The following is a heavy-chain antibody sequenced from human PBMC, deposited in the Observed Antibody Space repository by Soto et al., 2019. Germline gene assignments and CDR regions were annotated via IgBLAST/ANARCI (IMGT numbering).Heavy chain of an antibody. J-gene: IGHJ4*02. D-gene: IGHD1-26*01. Sequence: QVTLKESGPVLVKPTETLTLTCTVSGFSLSKARMGVSWIRQPPGKALEWLAHIFWNDERSYNTSLKSRLTIARDTSKRQVVLTMTNVDPVDTGTSFCARALREGLPIYYFDSWGQGTLVTVSS. V-gene: IGHV2-26*01. CDR2: IFWNDER. CDR1: GFSLSKARMG. CDR3: ARALREGLPIYYFDS.